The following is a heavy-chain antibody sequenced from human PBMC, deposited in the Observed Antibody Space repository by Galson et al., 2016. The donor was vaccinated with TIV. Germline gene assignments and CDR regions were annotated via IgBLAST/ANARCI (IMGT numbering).Heavy chain of an antibody. V-gene: IGHV3-23*01. J-gene: IGHJ5*02. Sequence: SLRLSCAASGLSLTHYTMSWVRQAPGKGLEWVSTIGDGDGGTFYASSVRGRFTVSRGDSKNMVFLQMNSLRVTDAATYYCAKPDGPDLWGQGTLVTVSS. CDR2: IGDGDGGT. D-gene: IGHD1-14*01. CDR1: GLSLTHYT. CDR3: AKPDGPDL.